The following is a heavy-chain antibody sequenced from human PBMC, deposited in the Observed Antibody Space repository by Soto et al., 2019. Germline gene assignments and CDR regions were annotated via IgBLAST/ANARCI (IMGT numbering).Heavy chain of an antibody. CDR1: GFTFSSYA. D-gene: IGHD6-19*01. CDR2: ISGSGGST. Sequence: XESLGHSCAASGFTFSSYAMSWVRQAPGKGLEWVSAISGSGGSTYYADSVKGRFTISRDNSKNTLYLQMNSLRAEDTAVYYCAKPLYSSGWYEAFDIWGQGTMVTVSS. CDR3: AKPLYSSGWYEAFDI. V-gene: IGHV3-23*01. J-gene: IGHJ3*02.